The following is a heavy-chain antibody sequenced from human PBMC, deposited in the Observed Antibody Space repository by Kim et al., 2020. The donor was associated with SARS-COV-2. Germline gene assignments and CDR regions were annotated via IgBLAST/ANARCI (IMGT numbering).Heavy chain of an antibody. CDR3: ARDSYAFDI. J-gene: IGHJ3*02. CDR2: IYHSGST. V-gene: IGHV4-38-2*02. Sequence: SETLSLTCTVSGYSISSGYYWGWIRQPPGKGLEWIGSIYHSGSTYYNPSLKSRVTISVDTSKNQFSLKLSSVTAADTAVYYCARDSYAFDIWGQGTMVTV. CDR1: GYSISSGYY.